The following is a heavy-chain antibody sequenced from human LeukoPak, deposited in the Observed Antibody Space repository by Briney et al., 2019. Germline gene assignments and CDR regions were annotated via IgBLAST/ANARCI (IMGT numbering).Heavy chain of an antibody. V-gene: IGHV3-23*01. J-gene: IGHJ6*03. D-gene: IGHD5-18*01. CDR1: GFTFSSYG. Sequence: GGTLRLSCAASGFTFSSYGMDWVRQAPGKGLEWVSVIDSARSTYYADSVKGRFTISRDNSKNTLYLQMNSLRAEDTAIYYCAGRTAAQDYYMDVWGEGTTVTISS. CDR2: IDSARST. CDR3: AGRTAAQDYYMDV.